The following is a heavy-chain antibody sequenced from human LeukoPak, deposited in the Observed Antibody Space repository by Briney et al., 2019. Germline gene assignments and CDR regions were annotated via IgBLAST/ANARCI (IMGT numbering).Heavy chain of an antibody. D-gene: IGHD6-19*01. Sequence: ASVKVSCKACGYTCTDYYMHWVRQAPGQELEGMGWISHNSGDTKYAQNFQGEVTMTRDTSILTAYMELNNLNSDDAAVYYCARGSPASGRFPFNYWGQGTLVTVSS. CDR2: ISHNSGDT. CDR1: GYTCTDYY. CDR3: ARGSPASGRFPFNY. V-gene: IGHV1-2*02. J-gene: IGHJ4*02.